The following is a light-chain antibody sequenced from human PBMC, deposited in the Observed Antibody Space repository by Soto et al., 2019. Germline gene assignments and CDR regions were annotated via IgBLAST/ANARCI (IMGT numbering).Light chain of an antibody. CDR1: NIGSKS. CDR3: QVWDSSSDHWGV. J-gene: IGLJ2*01. V-gene: IGLV3-21*04. Sequence: SSELTQPPSVSVAPGKTARITCGGNNIGSKSVHWYQQKPGQAPVLVIYYDSDRPSGIPERFSGSNSGNTATLTISRVEAGDEADYYCQVWDSSSDHWGVFGGGTQLTVL. CDR2: YDS.